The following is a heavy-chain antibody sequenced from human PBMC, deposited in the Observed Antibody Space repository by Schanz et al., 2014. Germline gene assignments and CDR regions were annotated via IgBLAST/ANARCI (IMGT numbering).Heavy chain of an antibody. CDR3: ATMWGYCTATACQILEVLDV. V-gene: IGHV1-18*01. D-gene: IGHD2-8*02. Sequence: QVQLVQSGAEVKKPGASVTVSCKASGYDFHIYAYSWVRQAPGQGPEWIGWISGYTGDTKYAQKFQHRVTMTTDTSTSTAYMELRSLRSDDTAMYYCATMWGYCTATACQILEVLDVWGQGTMGTVSS. J-gene: IGHJ3*01. CDR2: ISGYTGDT. CDR1: GYDFHIYA.